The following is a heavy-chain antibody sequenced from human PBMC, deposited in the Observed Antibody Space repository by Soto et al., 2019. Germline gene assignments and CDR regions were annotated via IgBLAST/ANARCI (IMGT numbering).Heavy chain of an antibody. CDR2: IYSGGST. V-gene: IGHV3-66*01. CDR3: ARESRLLYFDY. CDR1: GFTFSSYE. J-gene: IGHJ4*02. D-gene: IGHD4-17*01. Sequence: EVQLVESGGDLVHPGGSLRLSCAASGFTFSSYEMNWVRQAPGKGLEWVSVIYSGGSTYYADSVKGRFTISRDNSKNTLYLQMNSLRAEDTAVYYCARESRLLYFDYWGQGTLVTVSS.